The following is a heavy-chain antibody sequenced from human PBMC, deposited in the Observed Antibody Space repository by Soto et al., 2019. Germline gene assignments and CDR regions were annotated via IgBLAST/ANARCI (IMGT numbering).Heavy chain of an antibody. J-gene: IGHJ4*02. V-gene: IGHV1-8*01. CDR1: GYTFTSYD. Sequence: QVQLVQSGAEVKKPGASVKVSCKASGYTFTSYDVNWVRQATGRGLEWMGWMNPNSGNTGYAQKFQGRVTMTRNTSISTAYMELSSLRSEDTDVYCCARLGGATYYYDSSGYPGGDYWGQGTLVTVSS. CDR2: MNPNSGNT. CDR3: ARLGGATYYYDSSGYPGGDY. D-gene: IGHD3-22*01.